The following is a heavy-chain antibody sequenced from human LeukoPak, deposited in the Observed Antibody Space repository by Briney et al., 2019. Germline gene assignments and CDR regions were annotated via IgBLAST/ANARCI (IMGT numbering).Heavy chain of an antibody. J-gene: IGHJ4*02. CDR1: GFTFDDYA. CDR3: AKTRWELLVGDYFDY. Sequence: PGGSQRLSCAASGFTFDDYAMHWVRQAPGKGLEWVSLISWDGGSTYYADSVKGRFTISRDNSKNSLYLQMNSLRAEDTALYYCAKTRWELLVGDYFDYWGQGTLVTVSS. D-gene: IGHD1-26*01. V-gene: IGHV3-43D*03. CDR2: ISWDGGST.